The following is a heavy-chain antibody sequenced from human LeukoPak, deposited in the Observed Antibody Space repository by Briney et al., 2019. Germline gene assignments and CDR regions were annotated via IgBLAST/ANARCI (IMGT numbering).Heavy chain of an antibody. D-gene: IGHD3-22*01. J-gene: IGHJ6*02. V-gene: IGHV3-43*02. Sequence: GGSLRLSCAASGFTFDDYAMHWVRQAPGKGLGWVSLISGDGGSTYYADSVKGRFTISRDNSKNSLYLQMNSLRTEDTALYYCAKALYPSDYYDSSGLPYGMDVWGQGTTVTVSS. CDR2: ISGDGGST. CDR3: AKALYPSDYYDSSGLPYGMDV. CDR1: GFTFDDYA.